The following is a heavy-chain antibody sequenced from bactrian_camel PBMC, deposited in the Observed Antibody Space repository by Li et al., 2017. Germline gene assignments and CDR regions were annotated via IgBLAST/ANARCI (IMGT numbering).Heavy chain of an antibody. CDR2: IKNDGTVT. Sequence: HVQLVESGGGSVQPRGSPRLSCAASGFTFSSYDMAWVRQPPGKGLEWVSGIKNDGTVTDYQGSVEGRFTVSRDNTKNALYLQMNSLNPDDTAMYYCAKGLLYSSEWGQGTQVTVS. J-gene: IGHJ4*01. V-gene: IGHV3S5*01. CDR3: AKGLLYSSE. D-gene: IGHD1*01. CDR1: GFTFSSYD.